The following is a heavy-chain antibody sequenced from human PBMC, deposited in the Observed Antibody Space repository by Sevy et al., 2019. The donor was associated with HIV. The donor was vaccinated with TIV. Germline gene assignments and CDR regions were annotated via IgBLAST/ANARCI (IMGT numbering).Heavy chain of an antibody. Sequence: GGSLRLSCAASGFTFSTYAMTWVRQGPGKGLEWVSSISASGGSTFYADSVKGRFTISRDNSKNTLYLQMNSLRADETAVYYCAKRNTNWGQGTLVTVSS. CDR1: GFTFSTYA. CDR2: ISASGGST. CDR3: AKRNTN. J-gene: IGHJ4*02. V-gene: IGHV3-23*01.